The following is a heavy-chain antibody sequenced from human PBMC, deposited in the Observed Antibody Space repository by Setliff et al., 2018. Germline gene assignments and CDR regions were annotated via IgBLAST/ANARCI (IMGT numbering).Heavy chain of an antibody. V-gene: IGHV1-18*01. CDR3: ARVTIAVAGYFDY. J-gene: IGHJ4*02. CDR2: IGAYNGNT. CDR1: GYTFTNYG. Sequence: ASVKVSCKASGYTFTNYGVTWVRQAPGQGLEWMGWIGAYNGNTYNAHKFQGRVTMTSDTSTSTAYMELRSLRSDDTAVYYCARVTIAVAGYFDYWGQGTLVTVSS. D-gene: IGHD6-19*01.